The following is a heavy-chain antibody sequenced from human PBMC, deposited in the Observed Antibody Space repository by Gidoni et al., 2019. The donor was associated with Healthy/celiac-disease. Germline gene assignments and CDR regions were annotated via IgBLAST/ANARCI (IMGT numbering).Heavy chain of an antibody. CDR1: AFTFSSYS. CDR2: ISSSSSTI. V-gene: IGHV3-48*01. D-gene: IGHD3-3*01. Sequence: EVQLVESGGGLVQPGGSLRLPCAASAFTFSSYSMNWVRQAPGKGLEWVSYISSSSSTIYYADSVKGRFTISRDNAKNSLYLQMNSLRAEDTAVYYCARSDYDFWSGYRCGFDYWGQGTLVTVSS. CDR3: ARSDYDFWSGYRCGFDY. J-gene: IGHJ4*02.